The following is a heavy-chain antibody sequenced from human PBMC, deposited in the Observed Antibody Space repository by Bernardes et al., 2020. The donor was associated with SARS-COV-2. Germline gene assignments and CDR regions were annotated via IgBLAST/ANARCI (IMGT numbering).Heavy chain of an antibody. CDR3: AKGGGLPALDYYYYGLDV. Sequence: GSLSLSCAASGFTFSDYAMNWVRQAPGKGLEWVSVISGSGSGTYYADSVKGRFTISRDNSKNTLHLQMNSLRVEDSAIYYCAKGGGLPALDYYYYGLDVWGQGTTVTVSS. CDR1: GFTFSDYA. J-gene: IGHJ6*02. V-gene: IGHV3-23*01. CDR2: ISGSGSGT. D-gene: IGHD2-2*01.